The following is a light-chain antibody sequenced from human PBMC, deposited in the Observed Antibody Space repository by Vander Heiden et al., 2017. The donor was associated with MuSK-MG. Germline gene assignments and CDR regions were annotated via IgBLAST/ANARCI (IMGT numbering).Light chain of an antibody. Sequence: DIQMTQSPSSLSASVGDRVTITCRASQSISSYLNWYQVKPGKAPKLLIYAAFSLQSGVPSRFSGSGSGTDFTLTISSLQPEDFATYYCQQSDSTSRTFGQGTKVEIK. CDR3: QQSDSTSRT. CDR2: AAF. V-gene: IGKV1-39*01. J-gene: IGKJ1*01. CDR1: QSISSY.